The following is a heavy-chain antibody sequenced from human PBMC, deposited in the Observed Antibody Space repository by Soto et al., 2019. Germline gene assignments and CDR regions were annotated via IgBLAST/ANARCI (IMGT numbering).Heavy chain of an antibody. CDR3: ARGKRGGYSYGSLDY. CDR1: GGSFSGYY. D-gene: IGHD5-18*01. Sequence: QVQLQQWGAGLLKPSETLSLTCAVYGGSFSGYYWSWIRQPPGKGLEWIGEINHSGSTNYNPSLTSRVTISVDTSKNQFSLKLSSVTAADTAVYYCARGKRGGYSYGSLDYWGQGTLVTVSS. V-gene: IGHV4-34*01. J-gene: IGHJ4*02. CDR2: INHSGST.